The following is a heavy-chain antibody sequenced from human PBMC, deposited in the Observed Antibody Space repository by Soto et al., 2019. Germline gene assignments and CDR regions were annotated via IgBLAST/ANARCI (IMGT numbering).Heavy chain of an antibody. D-gene: IGHD3-16*01. CDR3: ARRWTTGEIDY. J-gene: IGHJ4*02. CDR1: GYIFNSFG. Sequence: QVQLVQSGGEVKKPGASVKVSCKASGYIFNSFGISWVRQAPGQGLEWMGWISAYTGNTKYAQNFQGRVTMTTDTATSTAYMALRSLRSDETAVYYWARRWTTGEIDYWGQGTLVTVSS. V-gene: IGHV1-18*01. CDR2: ISAYTGNT.